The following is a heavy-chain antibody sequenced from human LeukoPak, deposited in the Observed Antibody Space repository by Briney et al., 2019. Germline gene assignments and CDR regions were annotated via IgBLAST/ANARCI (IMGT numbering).Heavy chain of an antibody. D-gene: IGHD3-10*01. CDR1: GFTFSSYE. V-gene: IGHV3-48*03. J-gene: IGHJ6*04. Sequence: GGSLRLSCAASGFTFSSYEMNWVRQAPEKGLEWVSYISSSGSTIYYADSVKGRFTISRDNAKNSLYLQMNSLRAEDTAVYYCACGSGSFYYYYGMDVWGKGTTVTVSS. CDR2: ISSSGSTI. CDR3: ACGSGSFYYYYGMDV.